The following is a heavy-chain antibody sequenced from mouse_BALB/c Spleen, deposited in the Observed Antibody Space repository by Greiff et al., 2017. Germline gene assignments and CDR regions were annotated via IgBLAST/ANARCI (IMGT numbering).Heavy chain of an antibody. V-gene: IGHV2-2*02. CDR2: IWSGGST. J-gene: IGHJ4*01. D-gene: IGHD5-5*01. CDR1: GFSLTSYG. CDR3: ASEPQNVLPSLDY. Sequence: QVQLKESGPGLVQPSQSLSITCTVSGFSLTSYGVHWVRQSPGKGLEWLGVIWSGGSTDYNAAFISRLSISKDNSKSQVFFKMNSLQANDTAIYYCASEPQNVLPSLDYWGQGTSVTVSS.